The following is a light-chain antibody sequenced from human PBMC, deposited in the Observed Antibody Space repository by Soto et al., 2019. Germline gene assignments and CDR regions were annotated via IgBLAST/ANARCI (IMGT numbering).Light chain of an antibody. J-gene: IGKJ5*01. CDR3: QQAASTPLT. Sequence: AIGLTQSPSKIYACKGDIVTITCRASQGISSYLAWYQQKPGKAPKLLIYAASTLQSGVPSRFSGSGSGTDFTLTICCLQSEDFATYYCQQAASTPLTFAPVTRLEI. CDR1: QGISSY. CDR2: AAS. V-gene: IGKV1-8*01.